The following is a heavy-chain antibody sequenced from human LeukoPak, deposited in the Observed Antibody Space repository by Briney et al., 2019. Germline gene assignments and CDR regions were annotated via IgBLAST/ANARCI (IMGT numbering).Heavy chain of an antibody. CDR2: IYTSGST. D-gene: IGHD4-17*01. CDR3: ARAGATVTRDAFDI. Sequence: PSETLSLTCTVSGGSISSGSYYWSWIRQPAGKGLEWIGRIYTSGSTNYNPSLKSRVTISVDTSKNQFSLKLSSVTAADTAVYYCARAGATVTRDAFDIWGQGTMVTVSS. CDR1: GGSISSGSYY. V-gene: IGHV4-61*02. J-gene: IGHJ3*02.